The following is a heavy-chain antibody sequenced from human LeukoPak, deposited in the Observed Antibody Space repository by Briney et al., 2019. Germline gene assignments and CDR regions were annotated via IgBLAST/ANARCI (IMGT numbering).Heavy chain of an antibody. CDR1: GFTFSDYY. CDR2: ITSSGSTI. D-gene: IGHD2-21*01. V-gene: IGHV3-11*01. CDR3: ARHIEAPTELHY. Sequence: GGSLRLSCAASGFTFSDYYMSWLRQAPGKGLEWISYITSSGSTIYYTDSVKGRFTVSRDNAKNSLYLQMNSLRDAATAVYFCARHIEAPTELHYWGQGTLVTVSS. J-gene: IGHJ4*02.